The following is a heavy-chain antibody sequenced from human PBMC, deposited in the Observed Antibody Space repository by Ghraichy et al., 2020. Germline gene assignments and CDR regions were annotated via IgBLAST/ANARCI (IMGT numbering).Heavy chain of an antibody. V-gene: IGHV4-59*01. CDR3: ARYDFEDDWFDP. CDR1: GASINNYY. D-gene: IGHD3-3*01. J-gene: IGHJ5*02. CDR2: IYHSGST. Sequence: SETLSLTCTVSGASINNYYWTWIRQPLGKGLEYIGYIYHSGSTNYNPSLKSRVAISIDTSKKEFSLDVRSVTAAATAVYYCARYDFEDDWFDPWGQGALVTVSS.